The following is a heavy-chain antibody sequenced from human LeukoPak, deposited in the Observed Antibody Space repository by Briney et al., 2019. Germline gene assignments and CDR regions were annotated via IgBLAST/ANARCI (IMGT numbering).Heavy chain of an antibody. CDR2: IYTSGST. D-gene: IGHD5-24*01. CDR3: ARDGMATISVWFDP. Sequence: SQTLSLTCTVSGGSISSGDYYWSWIRQPPGKGLEWIGRIYTSGSTNYNPSLKSRVTISVDTSKNQFSLKLSSVTAADTAVYYCARDGMATISVWFDPWGQGTLVTVSS. CDR1: GGSISSGDYY. J-gene: IGHJ5*02. V-gene: IGHV4-61*02.